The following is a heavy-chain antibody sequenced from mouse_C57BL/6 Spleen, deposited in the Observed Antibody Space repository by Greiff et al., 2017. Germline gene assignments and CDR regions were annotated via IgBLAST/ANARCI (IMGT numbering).Heavy chain of an antibody. CDR3: ARSYGYNSWFAY. J-gene: IGHJ3*01. CDR1: GYTFTDYY. CDR2: INPNNGGI. Sequence: VQLQQSGPELVKPGASVKISCKASGYTFTDYYMNWVQQSHGKSLAWIGDINPNNGGISSHQKFKGKATLTVDKSSSTAYMELRSLTSDDSAFYYCARSYGYNSWFAYWGQGTIVTVSA. D-gene: IGHD2-2*01. V-gene: IGHV1-26*01.